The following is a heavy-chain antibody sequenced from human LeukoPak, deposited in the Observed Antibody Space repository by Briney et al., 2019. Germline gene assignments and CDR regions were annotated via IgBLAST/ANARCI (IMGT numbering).Heavy chain of an antibody. CDR3: ARAGYSYGTGYYFDY. V-gene: IGHV4-59*01. D-gene: IGHD5-18*01. CDR1: GVSISSYY. Sequence: SETLSLTCTVSGVSISSYYWTWLRLPPGKGLEWVAYIYYTGATYYNPSLKSRVTISLDTSKNQFSLKLSSVTAAVAAVYYCARAGYSYGTGYYFDYWGQGTLVTVSS. CDR2: IYYTGAT. J-gene: IGHJ4*02.